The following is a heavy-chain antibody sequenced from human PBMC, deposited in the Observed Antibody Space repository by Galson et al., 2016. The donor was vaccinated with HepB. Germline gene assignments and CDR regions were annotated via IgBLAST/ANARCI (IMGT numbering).Heavy chain of an antibody. Sequence: SLRLSCAVSGFAFDDYAMHWVRQAPGKGLEWVSGVSWNSGEVDYADSVRGRFTISRDNAKKSLYLQMRTLRPEDTALYYCAKDISSNIAPTYSADHGMDVWGKGTTVTVSS. CDR2: VSWNSGEV. V-gene: IGHV3-9*01. CDR1: GFAFDDYA. J-gene: IGHJ6*04. D-gene: IGHD2-2*01. CDR3: AKDISSNIAPTYSADHGMDV.